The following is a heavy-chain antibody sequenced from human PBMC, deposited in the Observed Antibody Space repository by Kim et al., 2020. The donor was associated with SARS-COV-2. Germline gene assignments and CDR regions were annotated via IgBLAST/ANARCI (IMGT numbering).Heavy chain of an antibody. CDR2: IDPINGDT. V-gene: IGHV1-2*06. J-gene: IGHJ3*01. CDR3: ARDREPARGTFSDFHV. D-gene: IGHD3-16*01. CDR1: GYSFSGYY. Sequence: ASVKVSCKAFGYSFSGYYIHWLRQAPGQGLEWMGRIDPINGDTNSAPKFQGRVTMTGDTSISTAYLELNRLTSDDTSLYYCARDREPARGTFSDFHVWGQGTKVIV.